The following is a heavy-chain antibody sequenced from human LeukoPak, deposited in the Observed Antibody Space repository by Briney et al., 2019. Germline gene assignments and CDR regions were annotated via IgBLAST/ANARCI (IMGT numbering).Heavy chain of an antibody. V-gene: IGHV1-69*04. D-gene: IGHD3-3*01. CDR2: IIPILGIA. CDR3: AVDSITIFGVVKPY. CDR1: GGTFSSYA. Sequence: VASVKVSCKASGGTFSSYAISWVRQAPGQGLEWMGRIIPILGIANYAQKFQGRVTITADKSTSTAYMELSSLRSEDTAVYYCAVDSITIFGVVKPYWGQGTLVTVSS. J-gene: IGHJ4*02.